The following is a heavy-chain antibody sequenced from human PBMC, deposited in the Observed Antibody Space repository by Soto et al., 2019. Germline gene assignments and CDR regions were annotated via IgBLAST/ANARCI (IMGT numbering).Heavy chain of an antibody. Sequence: EVQLVESGGGLVQPGRSLRLSCAASGFTFDDYAMHWVRQAPGKGLEWVSGISWNSGSIGYADSAKGRFTISRDNATNSLYLQLNSLRAEDTALYYCAKDRTGTGMDYFDYWGQGTMVTVSS. CDR1: GFTFDDYA. CDR3: AKDRTGTGMDYFDY. CDR2: ISWNSGSI. D-gene: IGHD1-1*01. V-gene: IGHV3-9*01. J-gene: IGHJ4*02.